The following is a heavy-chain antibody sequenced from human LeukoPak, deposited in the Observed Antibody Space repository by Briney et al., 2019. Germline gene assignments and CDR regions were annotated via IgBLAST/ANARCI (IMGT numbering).Heavy chain of an antibody. CDR1: GGSFSGYY. J-gene: IGHJ4*02. CDR2: INHSGST. CDR3: ARVFGSCYGY. D-gene: IGHD2-2*01. Sequence: SETLSLTCAVYGGSFSGYYWSWIRQPPGKGLEWIGEINHSGSTNYNPSLKSRVTISVDTSKNQFSLKLSSVTAADTAVYYCARVFGSCYGYWGQGTLVTVSS. V-gene: IGHV4-34*01.